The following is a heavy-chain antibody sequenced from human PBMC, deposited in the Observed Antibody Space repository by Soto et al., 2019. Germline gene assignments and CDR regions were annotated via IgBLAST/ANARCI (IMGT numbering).Heavy chain of an antibody. J-gene: IGHJ4*02. Sequence: QVQLVQSGAEVKKPGSSVKVSCKASGGTFSSYAISWVRQAPGQGLEWMGGIIPIFGTANYAQKFQGRVTITADESTSTAYMELSSLRSEDTAVYYCAREEVETRIAHGVIYFDYWGQGTLVTVSS. CDR2: IIPIFGTA. CDR1: GGTFSSYA. D-gene: IGHD6-13*01. CDR3: AREEVETRIAHGVIYFDY. V-gene: IGHV1-69*01.